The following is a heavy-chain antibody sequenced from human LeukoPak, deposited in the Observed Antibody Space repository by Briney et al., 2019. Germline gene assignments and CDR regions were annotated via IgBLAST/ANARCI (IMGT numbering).Heavy chain of an antibody. Sequence: GGSLRLSCAASGFTFSSYWMSWVRQAPGKGLEWVANIKQDGSEKYYVDSVKGRFTISRDNAKNSLYLQMNSLRAEDTAVYYCARDQDDILPRGGMDVWGKGTTVTVSS. D-gene: IGHD3-9*01. CDR2: IKQDGSEK. V-gene: IGHV3-7*01. CDR3: ARDQDDILPRGGMDV. J-gene: IGHJ6*04. CDR1: GFTFSSYW.